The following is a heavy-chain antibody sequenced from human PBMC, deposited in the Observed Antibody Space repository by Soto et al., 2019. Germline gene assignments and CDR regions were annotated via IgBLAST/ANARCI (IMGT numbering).Heavy chain of an antibody. CDR1: GFTFSSYA. V-gene: IGHV3-23*01. CDR2: ISGSGSTI. Sequence: PGGSLRLSCAASGFTFSSYAVSWVRQAPGKGPEWVSSISGSGSTIYYADSVKGRFTISRDNSKNTLYLQMNSLRAEDTAVYYCARAPYDFWSGYPFPLFDYWGQGTLVTVSS. J-gene: IGHJ4*02. D-gene: IGHD3-3*01. CDR3: ARAPYDFWSGYPFPLFDY.